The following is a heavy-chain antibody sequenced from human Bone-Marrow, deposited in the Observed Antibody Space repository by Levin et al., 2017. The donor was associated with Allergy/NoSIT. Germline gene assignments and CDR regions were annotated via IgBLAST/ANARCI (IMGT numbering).Heavy chain of an antibody. Sequence: ASVKVSCKASGYTFTGYYMHWVRQAPGQGLEWMGWINPNSGGTNYAQKFQGRVTMTRDTSISTAYMELSRLRSDDTAVYYCARDYGAPHYDILTGYPPCDYWGQGTLVTVSS. CDR3: ARDYGAPHYDILTGYPPCDY. V-gene: IGHV1-2*02. D-gene: IGHD3-9*01. CDR2: INPNSGGT. J-gene: IGHJ4*02. CDR1: GYTFTGYY.